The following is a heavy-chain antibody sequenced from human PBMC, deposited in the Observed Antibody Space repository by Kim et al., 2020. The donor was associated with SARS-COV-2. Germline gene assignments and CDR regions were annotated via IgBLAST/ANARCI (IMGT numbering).Heavy chain of an antibody. D-gene: IGHD3-10*01. V-gene: IGHV3-23*01. J-gene: IGHJ4*02. Sequence: ADSGRGRLTISRDNSKNTLFLQMDSLGVDDTAVYYCAKDLLYVPGRGYFDSWGQGVVVTVSS. CDR3: AKDLLYVPGRGYFDS.